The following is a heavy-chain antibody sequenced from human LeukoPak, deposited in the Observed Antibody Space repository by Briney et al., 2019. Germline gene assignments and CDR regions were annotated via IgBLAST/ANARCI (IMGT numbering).Heavy chain of an antibody. V-gene: IGHV1-2*02. CDR2: INPNSGGT. J-gene: IGHJ4*02. CDR3: ARGRDGYNDFGYFDY. D-gene: IGHD5-24*01. Sequence: ASVKVSCKASGYTFTGYYMHWVRQAPGQGLEWMGWINPNSGGTNYAQKFQGRVTMTRDTSISTAYMELSRLRSDDTAVYYCARGRDGYNDFGYFDYRGQGTLVTVSS. CDR1: GYTFTGYY.